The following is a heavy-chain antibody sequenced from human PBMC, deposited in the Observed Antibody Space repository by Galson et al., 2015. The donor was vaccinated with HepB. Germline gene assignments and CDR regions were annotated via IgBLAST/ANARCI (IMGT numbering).Heavy chain of an antibody. V-gene: IGHV1-46*02. CDR3: ARVREHYVFDAFDI. D-gene: IGHD4-17*01. CDR1: GYDFHTYN. CDR2: VYHASGTS. J-gene: IGHJ3*02. Sequence: PVKVYCKAYGYDFHTYNMHCARQAHGQGLEWIGTVYHASGTSTYAQKFQNRVIMTRDRSTTTVYIHLTNLRSEDTAIYYCARVREHYVFDAFDIWGQGTMVSVSA.